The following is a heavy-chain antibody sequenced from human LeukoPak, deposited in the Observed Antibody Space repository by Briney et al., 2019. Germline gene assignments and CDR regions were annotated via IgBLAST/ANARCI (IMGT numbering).Heavy chain of an antibody. CDR1: GYSFTSYW. CDR2: IYPGDSDT. D-gene: IGHD5-18*01. Sequence: GESLKISCKGSGYSFTSYWIGWVRQMPGKGLEWMGIIYPGDSDTRYSPSFQSQVTISADKSISTAYLQWSSLKASDTAMYYCARPGSKGGYSYGFKTWGQGTLVTVSS. J-gene: IGHJ5*02. V-gene: IGHV5-51*01. CDR3: ARPGSKGGYSYGFKT.